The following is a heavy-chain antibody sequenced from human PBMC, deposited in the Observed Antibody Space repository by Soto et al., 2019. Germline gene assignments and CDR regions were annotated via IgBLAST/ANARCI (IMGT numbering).Heavy chain of an antibody. CDR1: GASIAGSSY. D-gene: IGHD2-8*02. J-gene: IGHJ4*02. CDR3: ARGMTPPGAPAWYYFDS. Sequence: ETLSLTCSVSGASIAGSSYWSWIRQPAGKGLEWIGRFSLSGTTNYSPSLRSRVTMSADVSKNQFSLRLTSVTAADTALYYCARGMTPPGAPAWYYFDSWGQGTLVTVSS. CDR2: FSLSGTT. V-gene: IGHV4-4*07.